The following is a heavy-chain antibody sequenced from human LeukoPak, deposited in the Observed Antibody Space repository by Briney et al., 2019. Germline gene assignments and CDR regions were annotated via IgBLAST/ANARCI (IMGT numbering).Heavy chain of an antibody. J-gene: IGHJ4*02. Sequence: ASVKVSCKPSGYTFTSYYMHWVRQAPGQGLEWMGIVNPSGGSTTYAQKFQGRVTMTRDTSTSTVYVDLSSLRSEDTAVYYCARGAVAGRRFDYWGQGTLVTVSS. CDR2: VNPSGGST. D-gene: IGHD6-19*01. V-gene: IGHV1-46*03. CDR3: ARGAVAGRRFDY. CDR1: GYTFTSYY.